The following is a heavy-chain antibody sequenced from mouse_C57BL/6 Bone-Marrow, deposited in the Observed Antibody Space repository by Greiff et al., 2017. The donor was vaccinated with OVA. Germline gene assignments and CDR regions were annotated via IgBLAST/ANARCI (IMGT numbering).Heavy chain of an antibody. D-gene: IGHD4-1*01. CDR1: GYTFTDYY. J-gene: IGHJ3*01. CDR2: INPKNGGT. V-gene: IGHV1-26*01. Sequence: LQLQQSGPELVKPGASVKISCKASGYTFTDYYMNWVKQSHGKSLEWIGAINPKNGGTSYNQKFKGKATLTLDTSASTAYMELRILTSEDSAVYYCARDGLGSWFAYWGQGTLVTVSA. CDR3: ARDGLGSWFAY.